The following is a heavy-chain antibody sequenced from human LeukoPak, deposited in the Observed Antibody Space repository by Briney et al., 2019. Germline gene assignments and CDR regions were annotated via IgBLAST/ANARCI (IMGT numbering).Heavy chain of an antibody. CDR2: INPSGGST. CDR3: ARWWDDGSGYSYLYGMDV. CDR1: GYTFTSYY. D-gene: IGHD3-22*01. Sequence: GASVTVSCTASGYTFTSYYMHWVRQAPGQGLEWMGIINPSGGSTSYAQKFQGRVTMTRDTSTSTVYMELSSLRSEDTAVYYCARWWDDGSGYSYLYGMDVWGQGTTVTVSS. V-gene: IGHV1-46*01. J-gene: IGHJ6*02.